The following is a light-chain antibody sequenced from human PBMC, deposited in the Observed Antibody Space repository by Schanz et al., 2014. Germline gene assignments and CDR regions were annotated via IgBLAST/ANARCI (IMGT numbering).Light chain of an antibody. CDR1: QSVSSY. CDR3: QQRSNWPPRT. CDR2: DAS. J-gene: IGKJ1*01. V-gene: IGKV3-11*01. Sequence: EIVLTQSPATLSLSPGERATLSCRASQSVSSYLAWYQQKPGQAPRLLIYDASNRATGIPARFSGSGSGTDFTLTISNLEPEDFAVYYCQQRSNWPPRTFGQGTKVEIK.